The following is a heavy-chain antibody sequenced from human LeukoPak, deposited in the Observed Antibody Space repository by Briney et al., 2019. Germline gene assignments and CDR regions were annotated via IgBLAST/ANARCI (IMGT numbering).Heavy chain of an antibody. D-gene: IGHD5-18*01. Sequence: GASVKVPCKASGGTFSNYAISWVRQAPGRGLEWMGWINPNSGGTNYAQKFQGRVTMTRDTSISTAYMELSRLRSDDTAVYYCARWAMDTFDYWGQGTLVTVSS. CDR1: GGTFSNYA. J-gene: IGHJ4*02. CDR2: INPNSGGT. V-gene: IGHV1-2*02. CDR3: ARWAMDTFDY.